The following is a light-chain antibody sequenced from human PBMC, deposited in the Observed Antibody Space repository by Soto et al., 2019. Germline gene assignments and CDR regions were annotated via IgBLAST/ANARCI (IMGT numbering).Light chain of an antibody. J-gene: IGKJ5*01. CDR1: QSFRGL. V-gene: IGKV3-11*01. CDR2: DAY. CDR3: QQRHTWPIT. Sequence: EIVLTQSAVTLSFSRGQRSTLSCMASQSFRGLLAWYQQKPGQAPRLLIYDAYNRATGIPPRFSGSGSGTDFTLTISSLEPEDSAVYYCQQRHTWPITFGQGTRLEIK.